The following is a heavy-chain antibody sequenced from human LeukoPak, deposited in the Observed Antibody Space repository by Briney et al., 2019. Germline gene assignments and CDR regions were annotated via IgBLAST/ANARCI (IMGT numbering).Heavy chain of an antibody. D-gene: IGHD5-24*01. V-gene: IGHV4-39*01. Sequence: SETLSLTCSVSGDSISSGTVYWGWIRQSPGKGLQWIGSFYSSGSTHKNPSLKTRVTISADTSKNQLSLQMTSMAAADTAIYFCARRPTALEAFDIWGHGTMVTVSS. CDR1: GDSISSGTVY. CDR2: FYSSGST. J-gene: IGHJ3*02. CDR3: ARRPTALEAFDI.